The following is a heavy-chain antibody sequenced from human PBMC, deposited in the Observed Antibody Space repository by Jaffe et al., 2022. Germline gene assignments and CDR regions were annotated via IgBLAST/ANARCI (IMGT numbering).Heavy chain of an antibody. CDR1: GLNFNNYG. V-gene: IGHV3-30*02. Sequence: QVQLVESRGGVVQPGGSLRLSCAASGLNFNNYGMNWVRQAPGKGLEWVAFIDYDGNNEHYADSVQGRFSISRDNSKNTLYLQMNSLKTEDTAVYYCAKDQALGYCHGADCPWHSFDYWGQGTLVTVSS. D-gene: IGHD2-15*01. CDR3: AKDQALGYCHGADCPWHSFDY. CDR2: IDYDGNNE. J-gene: IGHJ4*02.